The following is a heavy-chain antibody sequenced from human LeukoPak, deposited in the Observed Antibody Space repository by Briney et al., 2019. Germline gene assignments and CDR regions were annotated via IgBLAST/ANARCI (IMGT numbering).Heavy chain of an antibody. CDR1: GDYITTTNYY. V-gene: IGHV4-39*01. J-gene: IGHJ4*02. D-gene: IGHD3-9*01. CDR3: ARRSRLYKHETTGYHDS. Sequence: PSETLSLTCNVSGDYITTTNYYWAWIRQPPGKGLEWIASVFYSGTTYYNPSLKSRDVISMDTSRKQISLRLSSVTATDTAIYYCARRSRLYKHETTGYHDSWGQGTLVTVSS. CDR2: VFYSGTT.